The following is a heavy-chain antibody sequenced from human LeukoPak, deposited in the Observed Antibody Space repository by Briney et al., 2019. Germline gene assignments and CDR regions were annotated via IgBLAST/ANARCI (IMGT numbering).Heavy chain of an antibody. Sequence: GGSLRLSCSASGFTFSRYAMSWVRQAPGKGLEWVSAISGNGGFTYYADSVKGRFTISRDNSKNTLYLQMNSLRAEDTAVYYCAKEFSSSWYYYFDYWGQGTLVTVSS. D-gene: IGHD6-13*01. J-gene: IGHJ4*02. V-gene: IGHV3-23*01. CDR3: AKEFSSSWYYYFDY. CDR1: GFTFSRYA. CDR2: ISGNGGFT.